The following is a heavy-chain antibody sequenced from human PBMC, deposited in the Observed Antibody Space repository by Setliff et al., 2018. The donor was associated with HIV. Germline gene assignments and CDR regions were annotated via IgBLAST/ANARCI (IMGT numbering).Heavy chain of an antibody. J-gene: IGHJ4*02. CDR2: IYYSGTT. D-gene: IGHD6-6*01. V-gene: IGHV4-59*11. CDR3: ARLRVSSSSQTFDH. Sequence: SETLSLTCTVSGGSISNQYWSWIRQPQGKGLEWIGYIYYSGTTHYNPSLKSRVAMSVDTSKNQFSLDLTSVTPADTAVYYCARLRVSSSSQTFDHWGQGILVTVPQ. CDR1: GGSISNQY.